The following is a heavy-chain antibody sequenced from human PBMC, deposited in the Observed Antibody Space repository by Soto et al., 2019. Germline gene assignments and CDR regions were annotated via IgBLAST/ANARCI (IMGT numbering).Heavy chain of an antibody. J-gene: IGHJ4*02. Sequence: EVQLVESGGGLVQPGGSLRLSCAGSGFIFSNYWMHWVRQAPGKGLEWVSRIDHDGPTDYADSVRGRVIISRDNAENTLYLQMNSLRPEDTAVYYCVRDSHGDYWGQGTLVTVSS. CDR1: GFIFSNYW. CDR3: VRDSHGDY. CDR2: IDHDGPT. V-gene: IGHV3-74*01.